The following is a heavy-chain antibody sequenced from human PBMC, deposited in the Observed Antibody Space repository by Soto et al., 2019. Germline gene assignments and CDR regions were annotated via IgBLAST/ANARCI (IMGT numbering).Heavy chain of an antibody. CDR2: IWYDGSNK. V-gene: IGHV3-33*01. CDR1: GFTFSSYG. CDR3: ARDQGALRFLEWLVDY. Sequence: PGGSLRLSCAASGFTFSSYGMHWVRQAPGKGLEWVAVIWYDGSNKYYADSVKGRFTISRDNSKNTLYLQMNSLRAEDTAVYYCARDQGALRFLEWLVDYWGQGTLVIVSS. D-gene: IGHD3-3*01. J-gene: IGHJ4*02.